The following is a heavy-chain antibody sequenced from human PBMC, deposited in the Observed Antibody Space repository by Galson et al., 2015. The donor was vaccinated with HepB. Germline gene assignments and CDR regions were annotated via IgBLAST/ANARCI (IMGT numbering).Heavy chain of an antibody. CDR3: ARGGDFWSGYLETPADY. J-gene: IGHJ4*02. CDR2: INPNSGGT. Sequence: SVKVSCKASGYTFTGYYMHWVRQAPGQGLEWMGRINPNSGGTNYAQKFQGRVTMTRDTSISTAYMELSRLRSDDTAVYYCARGGDFWSGYLETPADYWGQGTLVTVSS. D-gene: IGHD3-3*01. V-gene: IGHV1-2*06. CDR1: GYTFTGYY.